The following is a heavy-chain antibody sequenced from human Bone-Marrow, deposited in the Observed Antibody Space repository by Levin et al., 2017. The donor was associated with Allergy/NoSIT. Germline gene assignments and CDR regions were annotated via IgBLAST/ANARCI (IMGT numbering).Heavy chain of an antibody. CDR1: GFTFTTHA. J-gene: IGHJ6*02. CDR2: VSGSGGNT. Sequence: GESLKISCAVSGFTFTTHAMSWVRQAPGKGLEWVSGVSGSGGNTYHADSVKGRFTISRDNSNDTLSLQMNSLRAEDTATYYCAREGDGSSDLGGHYGLDVWGQGTTVIVSS. D-gene: IGHD3-16*01. V-gene: IGHV3-23*01. CDR3: AREGDGSSDLGGHYGLDV.